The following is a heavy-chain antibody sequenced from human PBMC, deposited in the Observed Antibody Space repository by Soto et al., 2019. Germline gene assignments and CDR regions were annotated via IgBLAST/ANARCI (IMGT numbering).Heavy chain of an antibody. CDR3: ARRTMIGFGVG. CDR1: GGSISSSSYY. J-gene: IGHJ6*02. CDR2: IYYSGST. V-gene: IGHV4-39*01. Sequence: SETLSLTCTVSGGSISSSSYYWGWIRQPPGKGLEWIGSIYYSGSTYYNPSLKSRVTISVDTSKNQFSLKLSSVTAADTAVYYCARRTMIGFGVGRGQGTTVTVSS. D-gene: IGHD3-22*01.